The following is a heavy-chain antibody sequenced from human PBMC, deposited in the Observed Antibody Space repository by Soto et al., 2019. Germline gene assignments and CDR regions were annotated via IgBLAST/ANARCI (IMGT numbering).Heavy chain of an antibody. V-gene: IGHV4-59*01. Sequence: PSETLSLTCTASGGSLGSYHWSWICQPPGKGLEWIGYVFYTVRANYNASLKSRVSISLDTSNYQFSLKLSSVTAADTAVYYCARDGDGRMTTNPYYYDGMDVWRPGTRVDVSS. CDR3: ARDGDGRMTTNPYYYDGMDV. CDR1: GGSLGSYH. CDR2: VFYTVRA. D-gene: IGHD4-4*01. J-gene: IGHJ6*02.